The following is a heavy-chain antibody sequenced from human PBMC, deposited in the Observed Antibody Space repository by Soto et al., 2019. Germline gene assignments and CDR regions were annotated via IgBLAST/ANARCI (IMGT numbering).Heavy chain of an antibody. CDR2: INAGNGNT. J-gene: IGHJ4*02. V-gene: IGHV1-3*01. D-gene: IGHD1-26*01. CDR1: GYTFTNYA. Sequence: QVQLVQSGAEVKKPGASVKVSCKASGYTFTNYAMHWVRQAPGQRLEWMGWINAGNGNTKYSQKFQGRVTITRDTSANKAYMELSSLRSEDTAVDYCARAQGGYSGSYRFDYWGQGTLVTVSS. CDR3: ARAQGGYSGSYRFDY.